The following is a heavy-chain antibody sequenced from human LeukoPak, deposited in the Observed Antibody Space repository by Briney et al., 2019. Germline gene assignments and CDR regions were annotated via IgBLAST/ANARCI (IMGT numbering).Heavy chain of an antibody. CDR1: GFTFSSYG. CDR3: AKVSSGYSSGWYRNDAFDI. D-gene: IGHD6-19*01. J-gene: IGHJ3*02. CDR2: IRYDGSNK. V-gene: IGHV3-30*02. Sequence: PGGSLRLSCAASGFTFSSYGMHWVRQAPGKGLEWVAFIRYDGSNKYYADSVKGRFTISRDNSENTLYLQMNSLGAEDTAVYYCAKVSSGYSSGWYRNDAFDIWGQGTVVTVSS.